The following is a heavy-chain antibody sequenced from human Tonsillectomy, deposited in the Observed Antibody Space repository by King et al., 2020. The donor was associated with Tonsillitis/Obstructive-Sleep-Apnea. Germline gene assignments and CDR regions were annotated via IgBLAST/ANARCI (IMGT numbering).Heavy chain of an antibody. CDR2: ISYDGSNK. CDR3: AREGIYERSGYADAFDI. Sequence: QLVQSGGGVVQPGRSLRLSCAASGFTFSSYAIHWVRQAPGKGLEWVAVISYDGSNKYYADSVKGRFTISRDNSKNTLDLQMNSLRAEDTAVYYCAREGIYERSGYADAFDIWGQGTVVTVSS. CDR1: GFTFSSYA. J-gene: IGHJ3*02. D-gene: IGHD3-22*01. V-gene: IGHV3-30*04.